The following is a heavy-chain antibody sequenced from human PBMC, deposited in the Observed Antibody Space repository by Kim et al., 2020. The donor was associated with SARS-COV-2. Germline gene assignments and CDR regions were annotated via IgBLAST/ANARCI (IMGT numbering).Heavy chain of an antibody. CDR2: IYYTGNT. Sequence: SETLSLTCTVSGGSISTSNYHWGWIRQPPGKGLEWIGSIYYTGNTYYRPSLKNRVTISVDTSKNHFSLKLSSVTAADTAVYYCAQEISSTVHSWGQGTLVTVPS. J-gene: IGHJ4*02. V-gene: IGHV4-39*02. D-gene: IGHD1-1*01. CDR1: GGSISTSNYH. CDR3: AQEISSTVHS.